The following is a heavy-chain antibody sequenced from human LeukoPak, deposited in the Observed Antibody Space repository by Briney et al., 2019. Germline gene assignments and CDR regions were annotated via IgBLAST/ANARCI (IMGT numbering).Heavy chain of an antibody. Sequence: SETLSLTCTVSGGSVSSSIYHWFWIRQPPGKGLEWIGFTYNGGSTYYDPPLKSRVTISVDMAKNQFSLKVMSVTAADTAVYYCVRGHGGYWGQGTLVTVSS. V-gene: IGHV4-61*01. CDR2: TYNGGST. J-gene: IGHJ4*02. CDR3: VRGHGGY. CDR1: GGSVSSSIYH.